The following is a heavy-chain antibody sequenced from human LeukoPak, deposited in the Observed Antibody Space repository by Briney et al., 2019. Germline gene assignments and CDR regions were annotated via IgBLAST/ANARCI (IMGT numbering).Heavy chain of an antibody. J-gene: IGHJ4*02. Sequence: ASVKVSCKASGYTFTSYDINWVRQATGQGLEWMGWMNPNSGNTGYAQKFQGRVTMTRNTSISTAYMELSSLRSEDTAVYYCARGLDYYDTDGPLFDYWGQGTLVTVSS. D-gene: IGHD3-22*01. CDR1: GYTFTSYD. CDR3: ARGLDYYDTDGPLFDY. V-gene: IGHV1-8*01. CDR2: MNPNSGNT.